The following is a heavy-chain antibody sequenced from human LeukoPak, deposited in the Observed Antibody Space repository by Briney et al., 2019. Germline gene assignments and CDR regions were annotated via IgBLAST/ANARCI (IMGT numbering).Heavy chain of an antibody. CDR2: ISTYNGNT. J-gene: IGHJ4*02. D-gene: IGHD1-14*01. Sequence: ASVKVSCKPSGYTFTSYGITWVRQAPGQGFDWMGWISTYNGNTDYAQKFQGRVTMTTDTSTSPAYMELRSLSSDDTAVYHCARAPRIPANGYVHYWGQGPLVPVSS. CDR3: ARAPRIPANGYVHY. CDR1: GYTFTSYG. V-gene: IGHV1-18*01.